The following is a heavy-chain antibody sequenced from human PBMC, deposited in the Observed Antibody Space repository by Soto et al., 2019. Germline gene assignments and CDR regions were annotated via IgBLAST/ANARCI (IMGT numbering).Heavy chain of an antibody. CDR1: GYTFTTYA. V-gene: IGHV1-3*04. CDR3: ARYATTTSAFDP. Sequence: QVQLVQSGAEVKKPGASVKVSCKASGYTFTTYAIHCVRQAPGQRLEWMGWVNTGNGNTKYSQKFQGRVTIIRDTSASTAYMELSSLRSEDTAVYYCARYATTTSAFDPWGQGTLVTVSS. J-gene: IGHJ5*02. CDR2: VNTGNGNT. D-gene: IGHD1-1*01.